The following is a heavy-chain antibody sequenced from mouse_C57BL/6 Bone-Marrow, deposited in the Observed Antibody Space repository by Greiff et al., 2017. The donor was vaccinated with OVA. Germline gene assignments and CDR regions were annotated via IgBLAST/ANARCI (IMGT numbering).Heavy chain of an antibody. Sequence: EVKLMESGGGLVKPGGSLKLSCAASGFTFSSYAMSWVRQTPEKRLEWVATISDGGSYTYYPDNVKGRFTITRDNAKNNLYLQMSHLKSEDTAMYYCARYSNYLDYWGQGTTLTVSS. CDR1: GFTFSSYA. CDR2: ISDGGSYT. V-gene: IGHV5-4*03. J-gene: IGHJ2*01. D-gene: IGHD2-5*01. CDR3: ARYSNYLDY.